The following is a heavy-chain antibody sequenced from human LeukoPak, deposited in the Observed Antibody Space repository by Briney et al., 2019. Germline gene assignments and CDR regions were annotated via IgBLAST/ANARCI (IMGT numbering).Heavy chain of an antibody. CDR1: GFTVSSNY. J-gene: IGHJ4*02. V-gene: IGHV3-66*01. Sequence: PGGSLRLSCAASGFTVSSNYMSWVRQAPGKRLEWVSVIYSGGSTYCADSVKGRFTISRDNSKNTLYLQMNSLRAEDTAVYYCARDGTYYYGSGSYLIDYWGQGTLVTVSS. CDR2: IYSGGST. CDR3: ARDGTYYYGSGSYLIDY. D-gene: IGHD3-10*01.